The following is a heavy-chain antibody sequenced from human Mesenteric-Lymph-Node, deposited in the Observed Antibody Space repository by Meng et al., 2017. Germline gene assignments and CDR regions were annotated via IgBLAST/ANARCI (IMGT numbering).Heavy chain of an antibody. D-gene: IGHD2-2*01. CDR1: GYTFTKYA. Sequence: QVQLGQSGSELKKPGASVKVSCKASGYTFTKYAMNWVRQAPGQGLEWMGWINTDTGNPTYAQGFTGRFVFSSDTSVSTAYLQISSLKAEDTAVYYCARGNHCSSTSCPPDCWGQGTLVTVSS. CDR2: INTDTGNP. J-gene: IGHJ4*02. CDR3: ARGNHCSSTSCPPDC. V-gene: IGHV7-4-1*02.